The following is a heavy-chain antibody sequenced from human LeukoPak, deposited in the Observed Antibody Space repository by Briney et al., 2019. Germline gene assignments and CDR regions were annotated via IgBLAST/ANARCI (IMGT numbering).Heavy chain of an antibody. CDR2: INPNSGGT. CDR3: ARVLVLSGSYCLGY. D-gene: IGHD1-26*01. J-gene: IGHJ4*02. Sequence: ASVKVSCKASGYTFTGYYMHWVRQAPGQGLEWMGWINPNSGGTNYAQKFQGRVPMTRDTSISTAYMELSRLRSDDTAVYYCARVLVLSGSYCLGYWGQGTLVTVSS. V-gene: IGHV1-2*02. CDR1: GYTFTGYY.